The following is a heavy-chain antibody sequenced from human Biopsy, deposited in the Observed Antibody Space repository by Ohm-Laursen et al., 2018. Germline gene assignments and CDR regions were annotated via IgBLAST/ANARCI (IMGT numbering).Heavy chain of an antibody. CDR3: AGRPWPNAFDI. V-gene: IGHV4-59*01. Sequence: SETLSLTCTVSGGSIYNFFWSWIRQPPGKGLEWIGYIYYSGSTNYNPSLKSRVTISVDTSRNQFSLKLSSVTAADTAVYYCAGRPWPNAFDIWGQGTMVTVSS. CDR1: GGSIYNFF. J-gene: IGHJ3*02. CDR2: IYYSGST. D-gene: IGHD5-12*01.